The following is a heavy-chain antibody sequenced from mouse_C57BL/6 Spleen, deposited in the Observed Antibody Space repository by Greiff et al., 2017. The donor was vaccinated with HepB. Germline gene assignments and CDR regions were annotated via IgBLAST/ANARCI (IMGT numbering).Heavy chain of an antibody. CDR1: GYTFTDYE. Sequence: VKLLESGAELVRPGASVTLSCKASGYTFTDYEMHWVKQTPVHGLEWIGAIDPETGGTAYNQKFKGKAILTADKSSSTAYMELRSLTSEDSAVYYCSSIYYYGSRGAMDYWGQGTSVTVSS. CDR2: IDPETGGT. CDR3: SSIYYYGSRGAMDY. V-gene: IGHV1-15*01. J-gene: IGHJ4*01. D-gene: IGHD1-1*01.